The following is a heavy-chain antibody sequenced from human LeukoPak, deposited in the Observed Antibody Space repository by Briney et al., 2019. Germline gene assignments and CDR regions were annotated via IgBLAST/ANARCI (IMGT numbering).Heavy chain of an antibody. V-gene: IGHV1-46*01. CDR2: INPSGGST. J-gene: IGHJ4*02. CDR1: VYTSTSDY. CDR3: ARDYSGSYDGDY. Sequence: ASVKVSCKSSVYTSTSDYIHSVRQAPGQGLEWMGIINPSGGSTSYAQKFQGIVTMTKETSTSSVYMVPSSLRSEDTAVYYCARDYSGSYDGDYWGQGALVTVSS. D-gene: IGHD1-26*01.